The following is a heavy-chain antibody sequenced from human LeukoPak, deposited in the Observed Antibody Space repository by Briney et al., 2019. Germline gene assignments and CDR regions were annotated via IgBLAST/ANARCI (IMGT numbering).Heavy chain of an antibody. CDR1: GFTFSSYG. V-gene: IGHV3-33*01. CDR2: IWYDGGNK. Sequence: GRSLRLSCAASGFTFSSYGMHWVRQAPGKGLEWVAVIWYDGGNKYYADSVKGRFTISRDNSKNTLYLQMNSLRAEDTAVYYCAREAVAPSGIAAAGTSFHFDYWGQGTLVTVSS. CDR3: AREAVAPSGIAAAGTSFHFDY. D-gene: IGHD6-13*01. J-gene: IGHJ4*02.